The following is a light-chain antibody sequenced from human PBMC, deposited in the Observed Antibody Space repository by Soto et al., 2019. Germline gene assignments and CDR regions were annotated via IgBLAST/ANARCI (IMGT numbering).Light chain of an antibody. CDR1: SSDVGGYDH. CDR3: SSYTSKDTLV. V-gene: IGLV2-14*03. J-gene: IGLJ3*02. Sequence: QLVLTQPASVSGSPGQSITISCTGTSSDVGGYDHVSWYQQHPGKAPKLIIYDVSIRPSGVSNRFSGSKSGNTASLAVSGRQAEDEADYYCSSYTSKDTLVFGGGTKVTVL. CDR2: DVS.